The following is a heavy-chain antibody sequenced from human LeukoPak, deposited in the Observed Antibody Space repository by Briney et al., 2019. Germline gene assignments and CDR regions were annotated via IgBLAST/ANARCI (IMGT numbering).Heavy chain of an antibody. J-gene: IGHJ6*03. CDR2: IKQDGSEK. Sequence: PGGSLRLSCAASGFTFDDYGMSWVRQAPGKVLEWVANIKQDGSEKYYVDSVKGRFTISRDNAKNSLYLQMNSLRAEDTAVYYCARDKAERITGTAPPGYYYYMDVWGKGTTVTVSS. D-gene: IGHD1-7*01. V-gene: IGHV3-7*01. CDR3: ARDKAERITGTAPPGYYYYMDV. CDR1: GFTFDDYG.